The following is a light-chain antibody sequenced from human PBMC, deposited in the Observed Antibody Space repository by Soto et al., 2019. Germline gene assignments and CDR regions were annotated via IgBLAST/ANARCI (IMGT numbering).Light chain of an antibody. V-gene: IGKV3-20*01. CDR3: QQYGSSPKT. CDR2: GAS. CDR1: QSVSSSY. Sequence: VLTQSPGTLSLSPWEKATLSCRASQSVSSSYLAWYQQKPGQAPRLLIYGASSRATGIPDRFSGSGSGTDFTLTISRLEPEDFAVYYCQQYGSSPKTFGQGTKVDIK. J-gene: IGKJ1*01.